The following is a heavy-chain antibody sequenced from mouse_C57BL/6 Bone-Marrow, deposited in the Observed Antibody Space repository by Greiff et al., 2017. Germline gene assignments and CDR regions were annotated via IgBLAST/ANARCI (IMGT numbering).Heavy chain of an antibody. CDR2: IYPGSGST. Sequence: QVQLQQSGAELVKPGASVKMSCKASGYTFTSYWITWVKQRPGQGLEWIGDIYPGSGSTNYNEKFKSKATLTVDTSSSTAYMQLSSLTSEDSAVYYCARSYYGSSFYYYAMDYWGQGTSVTVSS. CDR3: ARSYYGSSFYYYAMDY. CDR1: GYTFTSYW. D-gene: IGHD1-1*01. V-gene: IGHV1-55*01. J-gene: IGHJ4*01.